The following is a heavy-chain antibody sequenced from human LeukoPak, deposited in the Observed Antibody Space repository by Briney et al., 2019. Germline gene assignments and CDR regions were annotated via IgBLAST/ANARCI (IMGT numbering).Heavy chain of an antibody. J-gene: IGHJ4*02. V-gene: IGHV4-61*08. D-gene: IGHD3-10*01. CDR1: SGSISNGDYY. CDR3: ARSQNYYGSGDY. Sequence: SETLSLTCTVSSGSISNGDYYWSWLRQPPGKALEWIGYIYYTGSAYYNPSLGGRVTLSVDTSKNQFSVKLSSVTAADTAVYYCARSQNYYGSGDYWGQGTLVTVSS. CDR2: IYYTGSA.